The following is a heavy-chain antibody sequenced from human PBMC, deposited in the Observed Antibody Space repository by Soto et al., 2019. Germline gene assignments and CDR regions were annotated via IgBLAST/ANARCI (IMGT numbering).Heavy chain of an antibody. CDR1: GGSISRSTYY. V-gene: IGHV4-39*01. CDR2: ISYSGST. CDR3: ARGNSASTTNYFDY. Sequence: SETLSLTCTVSGGSISRSTYYWGWIRQPPGEGLEWIGSISYSGSTFYNPSLKSRVTISVDTSKNQFSLKLSSVTAADTTVFYCARGNSASTTNYFDYWGQGTLVTISS. J-gene: IGHJ4*02. D-gene: IGHD4-4*01.